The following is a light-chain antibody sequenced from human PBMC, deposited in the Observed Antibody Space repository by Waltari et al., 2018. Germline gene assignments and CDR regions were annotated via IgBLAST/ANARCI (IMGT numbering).Light chain of an antibody. CDR2: VNSDGSH. CDR1: SGHSSNI. V-gene: IGLV4-69*01. CDR3: QTGGHGTWV. J-gene: IGLJ3*02. Sequence: QLVLTQSPSASASLGASVKLTCTTSSGHSSNIIAWLQQQPEKGPRYLMKVNSDGSHSKGDDIPDRFSGSSSGAERYLTISSVQSEDEADYYCQTGGHGTWVFGGGTTLTVL.